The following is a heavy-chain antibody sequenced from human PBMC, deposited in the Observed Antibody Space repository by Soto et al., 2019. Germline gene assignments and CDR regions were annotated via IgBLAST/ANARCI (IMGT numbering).Heavy chain of an antibody. J-gene: IGHJ6*02. V-gene: IGHV3-21*01. CDR3: ARDTVVVSYYYYGMDV. Sequence: PGGSLRFSCAASGFTFSSYSMNWVRQAPGKGLEWVSSISSSSSYIYYADSVKGRFTISRDNAKNSLYLQMNSLRAEDTAVYYCARDTVVVSYYYYGMDVWGQGTTVTVSS. CDR2: ISSSSSYI. D-gene: IGHD2-21*01. CDR1: GFTFSSYS.